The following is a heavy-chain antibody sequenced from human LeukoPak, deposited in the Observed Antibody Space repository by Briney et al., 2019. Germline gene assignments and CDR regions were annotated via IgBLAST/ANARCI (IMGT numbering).Heavy chain of an antibody. D-gene: IGHD1-26*01. V-gene: IGHV3-21*01. CDR2: ISTGSTYI. CDR1: GFTFTSYA. CDR3: ARDGASLGAQFDY. J-gene: IGHJ4*02. Sequence: GGSLRLSCAASGFTFTSYAMSWVRQAPGKGLEWVSSISTGSTYIYYADSVKGRFTTSRDNAKNSLYLQMNSLRAEDTAVYYCARDGASLGAQFDYWGQGTLVTVSS.